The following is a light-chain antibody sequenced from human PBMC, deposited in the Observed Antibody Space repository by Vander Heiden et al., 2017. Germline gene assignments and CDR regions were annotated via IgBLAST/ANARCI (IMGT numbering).Light chain of an antibody. CDR3: HSYDTSLSAVV. J-gene: IGLJ2*01. CDR2: GHS. CDR1: SSNIGADYD. Sequence: QSVLTQPPSVSGAPGPRVTISCTGSSSNIGADYDVHWYRQLPGTAPKLLIYGHSNRPSGVPDRFSGSKSGTSASLAITGLQAEDEADYYCHSYDTSLSAVVFGGGTKLTVL. V-gene: IGLV1-40*01.